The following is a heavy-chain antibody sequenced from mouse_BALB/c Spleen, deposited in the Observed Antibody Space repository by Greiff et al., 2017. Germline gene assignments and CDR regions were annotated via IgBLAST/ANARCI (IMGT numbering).Heavy chain of an antibody. CDR3: ARDEGYDVGYAMDY. V-gene: IGHV3-6*02. Sequence: VQLQQSGPGLVKPSQSLSLTCSVTGYSITSGYYWNWIRQFPGNKLEWMGYISYDGSNNYNPSLKNRISITRDTSKNQFFLKLNSVTTEDTATYYCARDEGYDVGYAMDYWGQGTSVTVSS. CDR1: GYSITSGYY. J-gene: IGHJ4*01. CDR2: ISYDGSN. D-gene: IGHD2-12*01.